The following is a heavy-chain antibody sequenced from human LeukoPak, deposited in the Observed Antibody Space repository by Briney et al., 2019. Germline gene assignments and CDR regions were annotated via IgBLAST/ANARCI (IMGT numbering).Heavy chain of an antibody. Sequence: ASVKVSCKASGYTFTTYGISWVRQAPGQGLEWMGWISAYNGNTNYAQKLQGRVTMTTDTSTSTAYMELRSLRSDDTAVYYCARDRGRGYCSSTSCYVFWFDPWGQGTLVTVSP. CDR3: ARDRGRGYCSSTSCYVFWFDP. CDR2: ISAYNGNT. D-gene: IGHD2-2*01. V-gene: IGHV1-18*01. CDR1: GYTFTTYG. J-gene: IGHJ5*02.